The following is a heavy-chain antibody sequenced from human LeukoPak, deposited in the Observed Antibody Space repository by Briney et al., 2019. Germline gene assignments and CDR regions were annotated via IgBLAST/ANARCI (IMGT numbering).Heavy chain of an antibody. D-gene: IGHD3-10*01. V-gene: IGHV1-8*01. CDR1: GYTFTSYD. CDR3: ARCVMVRGVIRDYYYYYMDV. Sequence: ASVKVSCKASGYTFTSYDINWVRQATGQGLEWMGWMNPNSGNTGYAQKFQGRVTITADESTSTAYMELSSLRSEDTAVYYCARCVMVRGVIRDYYYYYMDVWGKGTTVTISS. J-gene: IGHJ6*03. CDR2: MNPNSGNT.